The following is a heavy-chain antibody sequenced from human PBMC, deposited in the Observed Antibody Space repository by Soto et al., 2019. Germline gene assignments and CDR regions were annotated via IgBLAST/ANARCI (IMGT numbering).Heavy chain of an antibody. Sequence: RLSSLASGLLFRCYAMHWVCQAPGKGLEWVAVITYDGANGYYADSVRGRFAISRDNSKSTLFLQMNSLRPEDTAVYYCARAFSGSYPNFDYWGQGTLVTVS. CDR1: GLLFRCYA. CDR3: ARAFSGSYPNFDY. D-gene: IGHD1-26*01. J-gene: IGHJ4*02. CDR2: ITYDGANG. V-gene: IGHV3-30*09.